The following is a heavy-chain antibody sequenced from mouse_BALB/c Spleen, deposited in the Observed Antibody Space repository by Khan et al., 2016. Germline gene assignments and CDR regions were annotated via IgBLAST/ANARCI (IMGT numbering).Heavy chain of an antibody. CDR1: GFTLSDYY. Sequence: EVERVESGGGLVKPGGSLKLSCAASGFTLSDYYMYWVRQTPEQRLEWVATISDGGSYTYYPDSVKGRFTLSRDNAKNNLYLQMSSLKAEDTALYYWARDRNWYFDVWGAGTTVTVSS. CDR2: ISDGGSYT. V-gene: IGHV5-4*02. J-gene: IGHJ1*01. CDR3: ARDRNWYFDV.